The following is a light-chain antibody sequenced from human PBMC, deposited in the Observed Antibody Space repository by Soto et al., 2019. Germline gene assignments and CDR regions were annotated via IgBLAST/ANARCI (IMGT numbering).Light chain of an antibody. CDR2: AVN. CDR3: SSYTRRSTLVV. J-gene: IGLJ2*01. CDR1: SSDIGAYNY. V-gene: IGLV2-14*01. Sequence: QSALTQPASVSGSPGQSITISCTGTSSDIGAYNYVSWYQQHPGKVPKLMIYAVNNRPSGVSDRFSGSKSGNTASLTISGLQAEDEADYYCSSYTRRSTLVVFGGGTKLTVL.